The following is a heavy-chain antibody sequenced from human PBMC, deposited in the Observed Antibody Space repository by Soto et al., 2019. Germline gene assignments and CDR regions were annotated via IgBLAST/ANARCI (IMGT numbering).Heavy chain of an antibody. D-gene: IGHD6-6*01. V-gene: IGHV4-34*01. CDR2: INHSVST. J-gene: IGHJ4*02. Sequence: SETLSLTCAVYGGSFSGYYWSWIRQPPGKGLEWIGEINHSVSTNYNPSLKSRVTISVDTSKNQFSLKLSSVTAADTAVYYCARGGGRLAVRTKRDNSFDYWGQGTLVTVSS. CDR1: GGSFSGYY. CDR3: ARGGGRLAVRTKRDNSFDY.